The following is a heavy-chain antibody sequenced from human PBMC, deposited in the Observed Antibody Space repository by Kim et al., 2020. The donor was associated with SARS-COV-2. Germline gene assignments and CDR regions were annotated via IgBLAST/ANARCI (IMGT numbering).Heavy chain of an antibody. Sequence: GGSLRLSCAASGFTFSSYNMNWVRQAPGQGLEWVSYISNGGSTMFYADSVKGRFTISRDNAKNSLYLQMNSLRAEDTAVYYCARGHSAYYFDYGGQGTLVTVSS. CDR2: ISNGGSTM. V-gene: IGHV3-48*04. CDR3: ARGHSAYYFDY. CDR1: GFTFSSYN. J-gene: IGHJ4*02.